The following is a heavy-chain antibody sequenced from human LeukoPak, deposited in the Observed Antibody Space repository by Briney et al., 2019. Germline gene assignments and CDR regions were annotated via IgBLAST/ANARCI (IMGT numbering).Heavy chain of an antibody. CDR2: INGGGSSI. CDR1: GFMFSSYE. D-gene: IGHD1-1*01. Sequence: GGSLRLSCAASGFMFSSYEMNWVRQAPGKGLEWVSYINGGGSSIYYAVSVRGRFTTSRDNAKNSLYLQMSALRAEDTAVYYCVRDQGTWEYDYWGQGTLVTVSS. J-gene: IGHJ4*02. V-gene: IGHV3-48*03. CDR3: VRDQGTWEYDY.